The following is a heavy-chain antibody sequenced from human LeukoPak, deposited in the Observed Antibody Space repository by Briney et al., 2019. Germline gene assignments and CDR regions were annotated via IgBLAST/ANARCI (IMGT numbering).Heavy chain of an antibody. CDR2: INHSGST. CDR1: GGSFSGYY. CDR3: ARDRSYYYDSSGYPKDY. D-gene: IGHD3-22*01. Sequence: PSETLSLTCAVYGGSFSGYYWVWIRQPPGKGLEWLGEINHSGSTNYNPSLKSRVTISVDTSKNQFSLKLSSVTAADTAVYYCARDRSYYYDSSGYPKDYWGQGTLVTVSS. J-gene: IGHJ4*02. V-gene: IGHV4-34*01.